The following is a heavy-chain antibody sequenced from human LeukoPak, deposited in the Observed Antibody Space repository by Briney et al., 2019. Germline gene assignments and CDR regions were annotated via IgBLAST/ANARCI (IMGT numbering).Heavy chain of an antibody. CDR1: GYTFTSYA. CDR3: ASENYDILTGYYDRPGGYYYYYGMDV. V-gene: IGHV1-3*01. CDR2: INAGNGNT. J-gene: IGHJ6*04. D-gene: IGHD3-9*01. Sequence: GASVKVSCKASGYTFTSYAMHWVRQAPGQGLEWMGWINAGNGNTKYSQKFQGRVTITRDTSASTAYMELSSLRSEDTAVYYCASENYDILTGYYDRPGGYYYYYGMDVWGKGTTVTVSS.